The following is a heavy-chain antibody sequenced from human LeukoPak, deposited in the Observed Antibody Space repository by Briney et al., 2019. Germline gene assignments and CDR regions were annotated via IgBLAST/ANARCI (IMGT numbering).Heavy chain of an antibody. Sequence: GGSLRLFCAPSGFTFNDYYMSWTRQAPGKGLEWLSYINIGGTNTHYADSVKGRLNIYRDNAKKSLCLEMNNLRAEDTAVYYCATDGAGFDTWGQGVLVTVSS. CDR3: ATDGAGFDT. CDR2: INIGGTNT. V-gene: IGHV3-11*01. CDR1: GFTFNDYY. J-gene: IGHJ5*02.